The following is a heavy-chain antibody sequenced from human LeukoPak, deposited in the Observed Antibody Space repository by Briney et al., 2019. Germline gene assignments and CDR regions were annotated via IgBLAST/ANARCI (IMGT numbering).Heavy chain of an antibody. J-gene: IGHJ6*03. CDR1: GGSISSGRYS. D-gene: IGHD3-9*01. V-gene: IGHV4-61*02. CDR2: IYTTGST. CDR3: ARDPAYYDILTGYPGDYYYMDV. Sequence: SQTLSLTCTVSGGSISSGRYSWSWIRQPAGEGLEWIGRIYTTGSTNYNPSLKSRVTISVDTSKNQFSLKLSSVTAADTAVYYCARDPAYYDILTGYPGDYYYMDVWGKGTTVIISS.